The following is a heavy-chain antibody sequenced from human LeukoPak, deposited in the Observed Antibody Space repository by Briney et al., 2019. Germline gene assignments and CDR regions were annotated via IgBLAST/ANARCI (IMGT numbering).Heavy chain of an antibody. Sequence: GGSLTLTCAASGFTFSSYEMNWVGQAPGKGLEWVSYISSSGGTIYYADSVKGRFTISRGNAKNSLYLQVNSLRAEDTAVYYCARGGRGIDFWGRGTLVTVSS. CDR2: ISSSGGTI. J-gene: IGHJ4*02. D-gene: IGHD3-10*01. CDR1: GFTFSSYE. CDR3: ARGGRGIDF. V-gene: IGHV3-48*03.